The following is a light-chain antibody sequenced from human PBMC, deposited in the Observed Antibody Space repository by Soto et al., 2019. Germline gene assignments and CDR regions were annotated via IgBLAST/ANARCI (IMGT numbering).Light chain of an antibody. J-gene: IGKJ1*01. CDR1: QSLGNY. V-gene: IGKV1-39*01. CDR2: AAS. CDR3: QPSYSTPST. Sequence: DIQMTQSPSSLSSSVGDRVTITCRASQSLGNYLNWYQQKPGKAPKIIIYAASFLQPGVPSGLRGSESWTEFTLTISSLQPEDFAPYYCQPSYSTPSTFGQGTKVEVK.